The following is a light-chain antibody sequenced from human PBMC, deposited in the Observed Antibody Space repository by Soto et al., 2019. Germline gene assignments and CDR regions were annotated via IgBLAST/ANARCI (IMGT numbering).Light chain of an antibody. CDR2: GNS. CDR1: SSNIGAGYD. J-gene: IGLJ1*01. V-gene: IGLV1-40*01. Sequence: VLTQPPSVSGAPGQRVTISCTGSSSNIGAGYDVHWYQQLPGTAPKLLIYGNSNRPSGVPDRFSGSKSGTSASLAITGLQAEDEADYYCQSYDSSLSEVFGTGTKVTLL. CDR3: QSYDSSLSEV.